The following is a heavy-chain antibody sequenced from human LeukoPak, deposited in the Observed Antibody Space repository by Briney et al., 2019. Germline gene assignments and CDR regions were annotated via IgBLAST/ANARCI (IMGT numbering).Heavy chain of an antibody. J-gene: IGHJ4*02. Sequence: PGGSLRLSCAASGFTFDDYAMHWVRHAPGKGLEWVSGISWNSGSIGYADSVKGRFTISRDNAKNSLYLQMNSLRVEDTAVYCCARDDASSSFTYWGQGALVTVSS. V-gene: IGHV3-9*01. CDR1: GFTFDDYA. CDR3: ARDDASSSFTY. D-gene: IGHD3-16*01. CDR2: ISWNSGSI.